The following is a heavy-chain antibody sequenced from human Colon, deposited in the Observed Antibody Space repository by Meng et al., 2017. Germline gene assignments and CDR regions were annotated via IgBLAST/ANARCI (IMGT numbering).Heavy chain of an antibody. CDR2: IHHGRGT. V-gene: IGHV4-4*02. CDR3: ARNGFYSLGY. J-gene: IGHJ4*02. Sequence: QVHLQAAGPGLVKPSGTLSLTCAVSGDSITYDNWWSWLRQPPGKGLEWIGEIHHGRGTNYNPALRSRVTFSLDKSRNQLSLTLTSVTAADTAVYYCARNGFYSLGYWGPGALVTVSS. CDR1: GDSITYDNW. D-gene: IGHD3-22*01.